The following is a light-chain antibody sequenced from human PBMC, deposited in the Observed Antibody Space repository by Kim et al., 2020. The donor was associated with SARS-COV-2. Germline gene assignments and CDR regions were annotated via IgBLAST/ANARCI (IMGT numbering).Light chain of an antibody. J-gene: IGKJ4*01. V-gene: IGKV3-20*01. CDR3: QQYYNSLT. CDR2: GAS. Sequence: WSPGERATIACRASQGVSTGYVAWYQQKPGQAPRLLCCGASSRATGIPDRCSGSGSGKDFILTINRLEHEDFAVYYCQQYYNSLTFGGGTKVDIK. CDR1: QGVSTGY.